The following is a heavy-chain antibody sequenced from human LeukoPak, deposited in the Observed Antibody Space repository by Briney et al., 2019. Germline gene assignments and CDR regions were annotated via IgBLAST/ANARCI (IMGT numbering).Heavy chain of an antibody. J-gene: IGHJ6*03. CDR1: GGSISSSSYY. CDR3: ARQGWELHLGHYYYYYMDV. V-gene: IGHV4-39*01. CDR2: IYYSGST. D-gene: IGHD1-26*01. Sequence: SETLSLTCTVSGGSISSSSYYWGWIRQPPGKGLEWIGSIYYSGSTYYNPSLKSRVTISVDTSKNQFSLKLSSVTAADTAVYYCARQGWELHLGHYYYYYMDVWGKGTTVTVSS.